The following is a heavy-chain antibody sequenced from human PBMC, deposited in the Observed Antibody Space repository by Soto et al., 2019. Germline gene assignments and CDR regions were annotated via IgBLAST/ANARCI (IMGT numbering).Heavy chain of an antibody. J-gene: IGHJ6*03. CDR1: GASISSSNYY. V-gene: IGHV4-39*01. CDR3: ARHVLSLDYYYMDV. CDR2: T. Sequence: QLQLQESGPGLVKSSETLSLTCTVSGASISSSNYYWGWIRQPPGRGLEWIGSTDYNPSLKSRVTISVDTSNNQFSLKLSSVTAADTAVYYCARHVLSLDYYYMDVWGTGTTVTVSS. D-gene: IGHD2-8*02.